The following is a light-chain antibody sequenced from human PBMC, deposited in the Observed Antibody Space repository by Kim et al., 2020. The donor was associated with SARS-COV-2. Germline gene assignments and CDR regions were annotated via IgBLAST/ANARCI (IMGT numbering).Light chain of an antibody. CDR3: QVWNRGSDHPVV. V-gene: IGLV3-21*04. J-gene: IGLJ2*01. CDR1: NMGSEG. CDR2: CDS. Sequence: PGWTARITCGGTNMGSEGVHWYQRRPGQAPVLVMYCDSDRPSGIPERLSGSNSGNTATLTISRVEAGDEADYYCQVWNRGSDHPVVFGGGTQLTVL.